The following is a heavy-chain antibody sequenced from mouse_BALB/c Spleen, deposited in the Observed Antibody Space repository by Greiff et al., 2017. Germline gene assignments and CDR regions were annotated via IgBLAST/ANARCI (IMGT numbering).Heavy chain of an antibody. CDR2: ISSGGGST. CDR3: ASLLLRSPMDY. CDR1: GFAFSSYD. Sequence: DVKLVESGGGLVKPGGSLKLSCAASGFAFSSYDMSWVRQTPEKRLEWVAYISSGGGSTYYPDTVKGRFTISRDNAKNTLYLQMSSLKSEDTAMYYCASLLLRSPMDYWGQGTSVTVSS. D-gene: IGHD1-1*01. J-gene: IGHJ4*01. V-gene: IGHV5-12-1*01.